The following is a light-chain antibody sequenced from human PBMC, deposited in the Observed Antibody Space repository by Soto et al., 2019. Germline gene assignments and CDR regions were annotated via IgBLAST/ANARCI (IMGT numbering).Light chain of an antibody. V-gene: IGKV1-39*01. CDR3: QQNYSTPLT. Sequence: DIQMTQSPSSLSASVGDRVSITCRASQNITNYLNWYQQKPGKAPKLLIYAASSLQSGVPSRFSGSGSGTDFTLTISSLPPEDFATYSCQQNYSTPLTFGGGTKVDIK. CDR2: AAS. J-gene: IGKJ4*01. CDR1: QNITNY.